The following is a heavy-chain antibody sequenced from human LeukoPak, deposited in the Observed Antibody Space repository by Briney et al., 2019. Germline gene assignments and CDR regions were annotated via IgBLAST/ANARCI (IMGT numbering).Heavy chain of an antibody. J-gene: IGHJ4*02. V-gene: IGHV3-33*01. CDR2: IWYDGSKK. Sequence: PGRSLRLSCAASGFSFSSYGMHWVRQAPGKGLEWVAVIWYDGSKKYYADSVKGRFIISRDNSKNTLYLQMNSLRAEDTAVYYCARAPKSCSSSRCYAGAVDYWGQGTLVTVSS. D-gene: IGHD2-2*01. CDR1: GFSFSSYG. CDR3: ARAPKSCSSSRCYAGAVDY.